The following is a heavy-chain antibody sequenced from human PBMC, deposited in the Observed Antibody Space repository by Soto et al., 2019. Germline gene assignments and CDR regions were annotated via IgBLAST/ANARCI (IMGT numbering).Heavy chain of an antibody. D-gene: IGHD3-3*01. J-gene: IGHJ4*02. V-gene: IGHV3-73*02. CDR3: TRGIDVLSCYPRYYLDY. CDR1: GFIFSDSA. CDR2: IRRKANNYAT. Sequence: EVQLVESGGGLVQPGGSLKLSCAASGFIFSDSALHWVRQASGKGLEWVGRIRRKANNYATTYAASVEGRFAISRDDSKNTAYLPMNSLKTQDTAIYYCTRGIDVLSCYPRYYLDYWGQGTLVTVSS.